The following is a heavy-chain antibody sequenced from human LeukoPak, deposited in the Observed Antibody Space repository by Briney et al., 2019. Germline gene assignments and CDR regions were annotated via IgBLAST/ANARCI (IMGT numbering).Heavy chain of an antibody. J-gene: IGHJ3*02. CDR3: ARYRNCGSDCYDAFDI. CDR2: IYHRGST. Sequence: SSETLSLTCTVSGYPISSGYYWGWIRHPPGKGLEWIGGIYHRGSTYYNPSLKSRVTISVDTSKNQFSLKLSSVTAADTAVYYCARYRNCGSDCYDAFDIWGQGTMVTVSS. D-gene: IGHD2-21*02. V-gene: IGHV4-38-2*02. CDR1: GYPISSGYY.